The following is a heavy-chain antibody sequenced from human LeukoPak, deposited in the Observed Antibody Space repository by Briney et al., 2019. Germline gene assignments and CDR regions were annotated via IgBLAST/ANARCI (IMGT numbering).Heavy chain of an antibody. CDR3: AKDQNGDYQIALFDY. J-gene: IGHJ4*02. D-gene: IGHD4-17*01. V-gene: IGHV3-23*01. Sequence: GGSLRLSCAASGFTFSSYAMSWVRQAPGKGLEWVSAISGSGGSTYDADSVKGRFTISRDNSKNTLYLQMNSLRAEDTAVYYCAKDQNGDYQIALFDYWGQGTLVTVSS. CDR2: ISGSGGST. CDR1: GFTFSSYA.